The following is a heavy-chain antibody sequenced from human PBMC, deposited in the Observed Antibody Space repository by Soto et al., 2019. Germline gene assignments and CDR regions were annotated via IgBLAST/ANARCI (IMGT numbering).Heavy chain of an antibody. Sequence: SGPTLVNPTQTLTLTCTFSGFSLSTDGVGVGWIRQPPGKALECLAAVYWNDDKHYSPFLKSRLTITKDTSKNQVVLTVTNMDPVDTATYYCARIHYNSANDFWGQGTLVTVSS. D-gene: IGHD1-1*01. V-gene: IGHV2-5*01. CDR1: GFSLSTDGVG. J-gene: IGHJ4*02. CDR2: VYWNDDK. CDR3: ARIHYNSANDF.